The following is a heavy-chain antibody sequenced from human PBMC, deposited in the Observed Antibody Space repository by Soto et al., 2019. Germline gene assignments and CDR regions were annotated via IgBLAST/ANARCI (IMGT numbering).Heavy chain of an antibody. CDR3: ARGLSSVYMDV. D-gene: IGHD3-22*01. CDR1: GGSISSYY. J-gene: IGHJ6*02. CDR2: IYYSGST. Sequence: TSETLSLTCTVSGGSISSYYWSWIRQPPGKGLEWIGYIYYSGSTNYNPSLKSRVTISVDTSKNQFSLKLSSVTAADTAVYYCARGLSSVYMDVWGQGTTVTVSS. V-gene: IGHV4-59*01.